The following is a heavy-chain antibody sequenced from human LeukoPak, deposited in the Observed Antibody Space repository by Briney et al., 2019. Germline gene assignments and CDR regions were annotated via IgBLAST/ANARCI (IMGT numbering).Heavy chain of an antibody. CDR3: ARGTVILTDAFDT. Sequence: PGGSLRLSCAASGFTVSSNYMSWVRQAPGKGLEWVSVIYSGGSTYYADSVKGRFTISRDNSKNTLYLQMNSLRAEDTAVYYCARGTVILTDAFDTWGQGTMVTVSS. CDR2: IYSGGST. CDR1: GFTVSSNY. J-gene: IGHJ3*02. D-gene: IGHD3-9*01. V-gene: IGHV3-53*01.